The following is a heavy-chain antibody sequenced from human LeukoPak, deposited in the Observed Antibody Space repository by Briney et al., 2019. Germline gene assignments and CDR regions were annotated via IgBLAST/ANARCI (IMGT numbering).Heavy chain of an antibody. CDR3: ARGGTYYYDSSGYYYAPSTLYFNY. D-gene: IGHD3-22*01. CDR1: GGSISSGGYY. Sequence: SETLSLTRTVSGGSISSGGYYWSWIRQHPGKGLEWIGYIYYSGSTYYNPSLKSRVTISVDTSKNQFSLKLSSVTAADTAVYYCARGGTYYYDSSGYYYAPSTLYFNYWGQGTLVTVSS. V-gene: IGHV4-31*03. J-gene: IGHJ4*02. CDR2: IYYSGST.